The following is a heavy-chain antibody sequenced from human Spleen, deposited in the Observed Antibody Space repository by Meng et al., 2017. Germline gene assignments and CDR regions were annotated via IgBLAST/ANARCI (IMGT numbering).Heavy chain of an antibody. J-gene: IGHJ4*02. Sequence: QLVQSGSGLRKPGASVKVSCKASGYTLSSYAINWLRQAPGQGLEWMGWIDTKTGHPTYAQGFRGRLVFSLDTSVSTTYLQISGLRAADSAIYYCTRDAYSDCRRTNCFDSWGQGTLVTVSS. CDR1: GYTLSSYA. D-gene: IGHD2-2*01. CDR3: TRDAYSDCRRTNCFDS. CDR2: IDTKTGHP. V-gene: IGHV7-4-1*02.